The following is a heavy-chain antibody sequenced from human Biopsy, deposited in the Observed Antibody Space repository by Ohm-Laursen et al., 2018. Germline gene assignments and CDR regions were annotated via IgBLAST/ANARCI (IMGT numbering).Heavy chain of an antibody. CDR2: FYSSGTT. CDR1: DASASSGRYY. V-gene: IGHV4-61*01. J-gene: IGHJ3*02. D-gene: IGHD3-10*01. CDR3: ARAPADQYAARNYYSSHAFDM. Sequence: SETLSLTCTVSDASASSGRYYWTWIRQPPRKPLEWIGYFYSSGTTRYNPSLESRLSISMDTSKNEVSLRLTSMTAADTAVYFLARAPADQYAARNYYSSHAFDMWGQGTKVTVSS.